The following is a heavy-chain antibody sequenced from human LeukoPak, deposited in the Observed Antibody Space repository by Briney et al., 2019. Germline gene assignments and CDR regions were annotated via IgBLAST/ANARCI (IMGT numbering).Heavy chain of an antibody. Sequence: ASVRVSSKAPGDTFTIYGISWVRQAPGQGLEWMGWIIADNGNTNYVQKLQGRVTMTTDTSTSTAYMEQRSLRSDDTAVYYCARGGSSSWYHYYYYYYMDVWGKGTTVTVSS. V-gene: IGHV1-18*01. CDR2: IIADNGNT. J-gene: IGHJ6*03. CDR1: GDTFTIYG. CDR3: ARGGSSSWYHYYYYYYMDV. D-gene: IGHD6-13*01.